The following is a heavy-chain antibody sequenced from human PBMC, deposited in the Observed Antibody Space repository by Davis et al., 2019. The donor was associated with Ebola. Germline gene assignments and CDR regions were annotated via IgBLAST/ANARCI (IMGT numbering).Heavy chain of an antibody. V-gene: IGHV3-30*19. D-gene: IGHD6-13*01. J-gene: IGHJ4*02. Sequence: GVSLKISCAASGFNFRSYGMHWVRQAPDKGLEWVAVIWYDGSRKYYGDSVKGRFTISRDNSKNTLYLQMNSLRAEDTAVYYCARGWQQYDYWGQGTLVTVSS. CDR1: GFNFRSYG. CDR3: ARGWQQYDY. CDR2: IWYDGSRK.